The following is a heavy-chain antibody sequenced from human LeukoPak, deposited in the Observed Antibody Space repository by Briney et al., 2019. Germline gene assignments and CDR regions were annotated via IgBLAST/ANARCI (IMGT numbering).Heavy chain of an antibody. V-gene: IGHV3-21*01. CDR3: AKDVVPAALFDY. CDR1: GFTFSTYT. CDR2: ITSSSSYI. J-gene: IGHJ4*02. Sequence: GSLRLSCAASGFTFSTYTMNWVRQAPGKGLEWVSSITSSSSYIYYADSVKGRFTISRDNAKNSLYLQMNSLRAEDTAVYYCAKDVVPAALFDYWGQGTLVTVSS. D-gene: IGHD2-2*01.